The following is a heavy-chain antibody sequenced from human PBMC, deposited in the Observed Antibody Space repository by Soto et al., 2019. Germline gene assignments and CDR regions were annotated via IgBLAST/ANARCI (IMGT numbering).Heavy chain of an antibody. CDR2: ISGSGNGT. V-gene: IGHV3-23*01. J-gene: IGHJ4*02. CDR1: GFTFSTYA. D-gene: IGHD1-1*01. CDR3: AKEKPTTTCFVY. Sequence: EVQLLESGGGLGQPGGSLRLSCVASGFTFSTYAMTWVRQAPGKGLEWVSAISGSGNGTNYADSVKGRFTISRDNSKNILYLQMHSLRAEDTAVYYCAKEKPTTTCFVYWGPGTLVTVSS.